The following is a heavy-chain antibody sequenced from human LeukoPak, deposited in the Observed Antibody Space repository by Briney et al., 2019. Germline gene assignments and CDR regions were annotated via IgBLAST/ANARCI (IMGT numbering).Heavy chain of an antibody. CDR3: ARDRGSYYGSETSGDAFDI. D-gene: IGHD3-10*01. J-gene: IGHJ3*02. Sequence: GGSLRLSCAASGFTFSSYSMNWVRQAPGKGLEWVSSISSSSSYIYYADSVKGRFTISRDNSKNTLYLQMNSLRAEDTAVYYCARDRGSYYGSETSGDAFDIWGQGTMVTVSS. CDR2: ISSSSSYI. CDR1: GFTFSSYS. V-gene: IGHV3-21*01.